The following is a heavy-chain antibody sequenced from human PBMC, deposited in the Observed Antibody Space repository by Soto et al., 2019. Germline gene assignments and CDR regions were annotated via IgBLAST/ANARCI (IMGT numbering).Heavy chain of an antibody. J-gene: IGHJ4*02. CDR3: ARPRVGAELFSHFDS. Sequence: SVKVSCKASGGPFSSFIIIWVRQSPGQGLEWVGGIMPIYGKSHYAQKFQGRVTITADKSTSTAYMELSSLRSEDTAVYYCARPRVGAELFSHFDSCGQRTLVTVSS. V-gene: IGHV1-69*06. CDR2: IMPIYGKS. CDR1: GGPFSSFI. D-gene: IGHD1-26*01.